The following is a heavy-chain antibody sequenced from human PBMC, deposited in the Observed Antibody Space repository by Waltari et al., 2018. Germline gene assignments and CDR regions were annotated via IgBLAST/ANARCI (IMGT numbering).Heavy chain of an antibody. CDR3: ARGSGYSLKPGYYFDY. J-gene: IGHJ4*02. D-gene: IGHD3-22*01. CDR1: GGSISSSSYY. Sequence: QLQLQESGPGLVKPSETLSLTCTVSGGSISSSSYYWGWIRQPPGKGLEWIGSIYYSGSTYYNPSLKSRVTISVDTSKNQFSLKLSSVTAADTAVYYCARGSGYSLKPGYYFDYWGQGTLVTVSS. CDR2: IYYSGST. V-gene: IGHV4-39*07.